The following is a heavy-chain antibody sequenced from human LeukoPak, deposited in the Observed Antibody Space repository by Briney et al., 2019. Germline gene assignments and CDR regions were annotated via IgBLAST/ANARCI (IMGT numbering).Heavy chain of an antibody. CDR2: INHSGST. V-gene: IGHV4-34*01. J-gene: IGHJ4*02. CDR3: ARQGITMIA. CDR1: GGSFSGYY. Sequence: PSETLSLTCAVYGGSFSGYYWSWIRQPPGKGLEWIGEINHSGSTNYNPSLKSRVTISVDTSKNQFSLKLSSVTAADTAVYYCARQGITMIAWGQGTLVTVSS. D-gene: IGHD3-22*01.